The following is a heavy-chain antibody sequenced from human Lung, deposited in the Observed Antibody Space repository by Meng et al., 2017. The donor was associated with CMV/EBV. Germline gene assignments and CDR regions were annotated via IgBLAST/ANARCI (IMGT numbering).Heavy chain of an antibody. D-gene: IGHD6-6*01. CDR3: ARELSSSSYYYGMDV. Sequence: SXXGSGYSFTSYWIGWVRQMPGKGLEWMGIIYPGDSDTRYSPSFQGQVTISADKSISTAYLQWSSLKASDTAMYYCARELSSSSYYYGMDVWGQGXTVTVSS. CDR2: IYPGDSDT. CDR1: GYSFTSYW. J-gene: IGHJ6*02. V-gene: IGHV5-51*01.